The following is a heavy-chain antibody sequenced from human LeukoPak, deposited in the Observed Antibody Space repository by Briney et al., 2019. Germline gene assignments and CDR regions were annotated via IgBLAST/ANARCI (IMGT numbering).Heavy chain of an antibody. CDR1: GFTFDHYW. CDR3: ARVGKEGISHHMDV. Sequence: GGSLRLSCAASGFTFDHYWMSWVRQARGKGLEGVANIKPDGSEKYYVESVKGRFTSSRDNAKNSLNLQMSSLRVEDTAVYYCARVGKEGISHHMDVWGKGTTVTVSS. J-gene: IGHJ6*04. V-gene: IGHV3-7*01. D-gene: IGHD3-3*02. CDR2: IKPDGSEK.